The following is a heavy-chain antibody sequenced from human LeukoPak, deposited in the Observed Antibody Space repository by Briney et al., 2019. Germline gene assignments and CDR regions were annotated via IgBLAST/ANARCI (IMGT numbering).Heavy chain of an antibody. Sequence: GASVKVSCKASGGTFSSDAISWVRQAPGQGLEWMGGIIPIFGTANYAQKFQGRVTITADESTSTAYMELSSLRSEDTAVYYCARDLGGEFDYWGQGTLVTVSS. V-gene: IGHV1-69*13. CDR2: IIPIFGTA. J-gene: IGHJ4*02. D-gene: IGHD3-16*01. CDR1: GGTFSSDA. CDR3: ARDLGGEFDY.